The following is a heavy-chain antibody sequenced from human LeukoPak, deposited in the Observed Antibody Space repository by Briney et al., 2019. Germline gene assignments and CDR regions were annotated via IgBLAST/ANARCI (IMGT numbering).Heavy chain of an antibody. V-gene: IGHV1-8*01. J-gene: IGHJ4*02. Sequence: ASVKVSCKASGYTFSSYDINWVRQAAGQGPEWMGWMNPNSGNTAYAQNFQGRVIMTRNTTISTAYMGLSSLRFEDTAVFYCAIRTSRGVSGSSYFDSWGQGTLVTVSS. CDR2: MNPNSGNT. CDR1: GYTFSSYD. CDR3: AIRTSRGVSGSSYFDS. D-gene: IGHD3-10*01.